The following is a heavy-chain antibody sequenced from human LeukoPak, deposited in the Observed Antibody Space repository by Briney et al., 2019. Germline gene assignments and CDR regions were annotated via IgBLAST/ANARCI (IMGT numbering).Heavy chain of an antibody. CDR2: IFPGDSDT. V-gene: IGHV5-51*01. CDR1: AYSFTTYW. CDR3: ATSESQTKFDY. J-gene: IGHJ4*02. D-gene: IGHD1/OR15-1a*01. Sequence: GESLKISCKGSAYSFTTYWIGWVRQMPGNGLEWMGIIFPGDSDTIYSPSFQGQVTISADKSINTAYLQWSSLRASDTAMYYCATSESQTKFDYWGQGTLVTVST.